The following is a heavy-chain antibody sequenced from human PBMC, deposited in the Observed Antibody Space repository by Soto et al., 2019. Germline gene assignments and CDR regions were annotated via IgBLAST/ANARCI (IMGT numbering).Heavy chain of an antibody. CDR3: AKDSYGSGK. CDR2: ISGSGGST. CDR1: GFTFSNYA. D-gene: IGHD3-10*01. J-gene: IGHJ4*02. V-gene: IGHV3-23*01. Sequence: GGSLRLSCVASGFTFSNYAMSWVRQAPGKGLEWVSAISGSGGSTYYADSVKGRFTISRDNFKNTLYLQMNSLRAEDTAVYYCAKDSYGSGKWGQGTLVTVSS.